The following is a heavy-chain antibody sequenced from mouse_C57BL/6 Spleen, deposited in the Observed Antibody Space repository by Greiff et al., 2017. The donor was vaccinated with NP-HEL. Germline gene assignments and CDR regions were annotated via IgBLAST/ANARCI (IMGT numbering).Heavy chain of an antibody. Sequence: QVQLKESGAELVRPGASVKLSCKASGYTFTDYYINWVKQRPGQGLEWIARIYPGSGNTYYNEKFKGKATLTAEKSSSTAYMQLSSLTSEDSAVYFCARGGWEGYFDVWGTGTTVTVSS. CDR1: GYTFTDYY. V-gene: IGHV1-76*01. J-gene: IGHJ1*03. CDR2: IYPGSGNT. D-gene: IGHD2-3*01. CDR3: ARGGWEGYFDV.